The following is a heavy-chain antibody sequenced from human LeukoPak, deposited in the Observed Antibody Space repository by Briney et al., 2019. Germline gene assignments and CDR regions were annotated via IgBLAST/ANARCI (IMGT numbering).Heavy chain of an antibody. CDR3: ARDRIYYDILTGYLPLDY. D-gene: IGHD3-9*01. CDR1: GFTFSDFW. V-gene: IGHV3-7*01. Sequence: GGSLRLSCAASGFTFSDFWMTWVRQAPGKGLEWVANIKQDGSEKFYVDSVKGRFTISRDNSKTSLYLQMSSLRAEDTAVYFCARDRIYYDILTGYLPLDYWGRGTLVAVSS. J-gene: IGHJ4*02. CDR2: IKQDGSEK.